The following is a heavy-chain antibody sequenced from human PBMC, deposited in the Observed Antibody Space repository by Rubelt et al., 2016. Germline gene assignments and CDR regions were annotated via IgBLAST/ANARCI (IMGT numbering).Heavy chain of an antibody. D-gene: IGHD1-1*01. J-gene: IGHJ6*02. CDR3: AKDSGNYYYYGMDV. V-gene: IGHV3-9*01. CDR1: GFTFDDYA. Sequence: EVQLVESGGGLVQPGRSLRLSCAASGFTFDDYAMHWVRQAPGKGLEWVLGNADSVKGRFTISRDNAKHSLYLQMNSLRAEDTALYYCAKDSGNYYYYGMDVWGQGTTVTVSS.